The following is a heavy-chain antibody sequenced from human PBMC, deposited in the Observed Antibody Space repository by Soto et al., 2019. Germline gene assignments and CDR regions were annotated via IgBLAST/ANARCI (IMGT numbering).Heavy chain of an antibody. CDR3: ARAHYGDYGYGMDV. CDR1: GGSMSSYY. CDR2: IYYSGST. Sequence: SETLSLTCTVSGGSMSSYYWSWIRQPPGKGLEWIGYIYYSGSTNYNPSLKSRVTISVDRSKNQFSLKLSSVTAADTAVYYCARAHYGDYGYGMDVWGQGTTVTVSS. D-gene: IGHD4-17*01. J-gene: IGHJ6*02. V-gene: IGHV4-59*12.